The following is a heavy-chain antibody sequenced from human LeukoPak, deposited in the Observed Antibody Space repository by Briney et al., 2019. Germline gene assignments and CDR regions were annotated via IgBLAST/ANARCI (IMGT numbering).Heavy chain of an antibody. J-gene: IGHJ3*02. D-gene: IGHD3-16*01. V-gene: IGHV4-59*08. CDR3: AKGLVFGGSRAFDI. CDR2: IYYSGST. Sequence: PSETLSLTCTVSGGSISSYYWSWIRQPPGKGLEWIGYIYYSGSTNYNPSLKSRVTISVDTSKNQFSLKLSSVTAADTAVYYCAKGLVFGGSRAFDIWGQGTMVTVSS. CDR1: GGSISSYY.